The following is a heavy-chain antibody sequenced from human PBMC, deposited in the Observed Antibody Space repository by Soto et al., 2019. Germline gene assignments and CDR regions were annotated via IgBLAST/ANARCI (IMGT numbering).Heavy chain of an antibody. CDR3: ARDSYPGYSSSHNWFDP. CDR1: GFTFSSYS. V-gene: IGHV3-21*01. D-gene: IGHD6-13*01. J-gene: IGHJ5*02. CDR2: ISSSSSYI. Sequence: GGSLRLSCAASGFTFSSYSMNWVRQAPGKGLEWVSSISSSSSYIYYADSVKGRFTISRDNAKNSLYLQMNSLRAEDTAVYYCARDSYPGYSSSHNWFDPWGQGTLVTVSS.